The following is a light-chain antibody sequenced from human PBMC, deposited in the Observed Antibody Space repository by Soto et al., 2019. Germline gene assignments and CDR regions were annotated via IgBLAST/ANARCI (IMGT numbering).Light chain of an antibody. Sequence: DIQMTQSPSTLSASVGDRVTITCRASQSISSWLAWYQQKPGKAPKLLIYKASTLQSGVPSMFSVSGSGTEFTLAISSQQPDDSASSYCQQYNYNGTCGQGTKVEIK. J-gene: IGKJ1*01. CDR3: QQYNYNGT. CDR2: KAS. CDR1: QSISSW. V-gene: IGKV1-5*03.